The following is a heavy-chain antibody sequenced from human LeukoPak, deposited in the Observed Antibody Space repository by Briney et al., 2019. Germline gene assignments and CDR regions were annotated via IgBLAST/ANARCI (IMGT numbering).Heavy chain of an antibody. J-gene: IGHJ6*02. Sequence: SVKVSCKASGGTFSSYAISWVRQAPGQGLEWMGGIIPIFGATNCAQKFQGRVTITADESTSTAYMELSSLRSEDTAVYYCARDPKLAYYYGMDVWGQGTTVTVSS. CDR2: IIPIFGAT. V-gene: IGHV1-69*13. CDR1: GGTFSSYA. D-gene: IGHD1-1*01. CDR3: ARDPKLAYYYGMDV.